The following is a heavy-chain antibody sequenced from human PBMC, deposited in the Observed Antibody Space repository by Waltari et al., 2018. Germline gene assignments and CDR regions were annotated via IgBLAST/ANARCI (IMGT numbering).Heavy chain of an antibody. CDR1: GYTFTSYY. CDR3: ARDEDQGYGDYGEFDY. Sequence: QVQLVQSGAEVKKPGASVKVSCKASGYTFTSYYMHWVRQAPGQGLEWMGIINPSGGSTSYAQKFQGRVTMTRDTATSTVYMELSSLRSEDTAVYYCARDEDQGYGDYGEFDYWGQGTLVTVSS. V-gene: IGHV1-46*01. CDR2: INPSGGST. J-gene: IGHJ4*02. D-gene: IGHD4-17*01.